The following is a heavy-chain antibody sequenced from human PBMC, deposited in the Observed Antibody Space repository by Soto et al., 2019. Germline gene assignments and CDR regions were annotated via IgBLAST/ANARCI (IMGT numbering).Heavy chain of an antibody. CDR2: INAGNGNT. CDR3: ARDACSGPSCNTQEQSYAMDI. V-gene: IGHV1-3*01. D-gene: IGHD2-2*01. J-gene: IGHJ6*02. CDR1: GYTFTNYA. Sequence: ASVRVSCKASGYTFTNYAMHWVRQAPGQRLKWMGWINAGNGNTKYSQKFQGRVTITRDTSASTAYMELSSLRSEDTAVYYCARDACSGPSCNTQEQSYAMDIWGQGTRVTASS.